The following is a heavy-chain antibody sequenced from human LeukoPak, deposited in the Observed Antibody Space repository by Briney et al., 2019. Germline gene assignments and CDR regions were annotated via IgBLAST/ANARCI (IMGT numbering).Heavy chain of an antibody. J-gene: IGHJ6*02. CDR3: AKDIVLRYFDWLLMDTYYSGMDV. Sequence: GGSLRLSCAASGFTFSSYGMHWVRQAPGKGLEWVAVISYDGSNKYYADSVKGRFTISRDNSKNTLYLQMNSLRAEYTAVYYCAKDIVLRYFDWLLMDTYYSGMDVWGQGTTVTVSS. D-gene: IGHD3-9*01. CDR1: GFTFSSYG. V-gene: IGHV3-30*18. CDR2: ISYDGSNK.